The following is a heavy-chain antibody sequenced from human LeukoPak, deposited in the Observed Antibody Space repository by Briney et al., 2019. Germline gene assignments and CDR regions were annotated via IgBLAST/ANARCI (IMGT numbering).Heavy chain of an antibody. D-gene: IGHD3-10*01. CDR1: GFTFSSYG. CDR3: ARGTYGSGKNWFDP. Sequence: PGRSLRLSCAASGFTFSSYGMHWVRQAPGKGLEWVAVIWYDGSNKYYADSVKGRFTISRDNPKNTLYLQMNSLRAEDTAVYYCARGTYGSGKNWFDPWGQGTLVTVSS. V-gene: IGHV3-33*01. CDR2: IWYDGSNK. J-gene: IGHJ5*02.